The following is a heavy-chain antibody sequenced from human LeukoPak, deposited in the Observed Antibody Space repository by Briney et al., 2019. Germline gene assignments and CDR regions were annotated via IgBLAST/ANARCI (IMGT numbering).Heavy chain of an antibody. CDR3: AKVTNPYGSGSSFDY. D-gene: IGHD3-10*01. Sequence: GGSLRLSCAASGFTFSSYGMNWVRQDPGKGLEWVSGISGSGDSTYYADSVKGRFTISRDNSKNTVYMQMNRLRAEDTAVYYCAKVTNPYGSGSSFDYWGQGTQVTVSS. CDR2: ISGSGDST. J-gene: IGHJ4*02. CDR1: GFTFSSYG. V-gene: IGHV3-23*01.